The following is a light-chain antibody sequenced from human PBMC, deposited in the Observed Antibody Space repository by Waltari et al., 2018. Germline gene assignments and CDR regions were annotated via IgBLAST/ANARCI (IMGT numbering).Light chain of an antibody. V-gene: IGLV2-23*02. CDR2: EVS. Sequence: QSALTQPASVSGSPGQSITISCTGTTRDIGNYKLVSWYQQHPGKVPKLMIYEVSERPSGFSNRFSGSKSGNTASLTISGLQAEDEADYYCCSYGGGTTFVVFGGGTKLTVL. CDR1: TRDIGNYKL. CDR3: CSYGGGTTFVV. J-gene: IGLJ2*01.